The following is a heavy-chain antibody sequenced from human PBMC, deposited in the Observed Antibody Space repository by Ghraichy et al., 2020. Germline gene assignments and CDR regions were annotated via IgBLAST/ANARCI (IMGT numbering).Heavy chain of an antibody. V-gene: IGHV3-48*02. Sequence: GGSLRLSCAASGFTFSSYSMNWVRQAPGKGLEWVSYISSSSSTIYYADSVKGQFTISRDNAKNSLYLQMNSLRDEDTAVYYCARGTSIAARLPGMDVWGQGTTVTVSS. CDR3: ARGTSIAARLPGMDV. CDR1: GFTFSSYS. D-gene: IGHD6-6*01. J-gene: IGHJ6*02. CDR2: ISSSSSTI.